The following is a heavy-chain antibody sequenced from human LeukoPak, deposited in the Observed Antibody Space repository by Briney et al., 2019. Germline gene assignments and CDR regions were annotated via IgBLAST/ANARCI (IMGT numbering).Heavy chain of an antibody. CDR1: GFIFKDYW. V-gene: IGHV3-7*03. Sequence: PGGSLRLSCAASGFIFKDYWMIWVRQAPGKGLEWVANIKQDGSEKYYVESVRGRFTISRDNAKNSLYLQMNSLRAEDTAVYYCARDRSSWMIAYWFDPWGQGTLVTVSS. CDR2: IKQDGSEK. D-gene: IGHD3-22*01. CDR3: ARDRSSWMIAYWFDP. J-gene: IGHJ5*02.